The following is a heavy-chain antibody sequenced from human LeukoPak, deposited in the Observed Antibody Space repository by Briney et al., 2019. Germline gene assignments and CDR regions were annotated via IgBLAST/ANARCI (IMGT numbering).Heavy chain of an antibody. D-gene: IGHD3-16*01. CDR2: IYYSGST. Sequence: PSETLSLTCTVSGGSVSSGSYYWSWIRQPPGKGLEWIGSIYYSGSTYYNPSLKSRVTVSVDTSKNQFSLKLSSVTAADTAVYYCVRGSTLRHYQYWGQGTLVTVSS. CDR3: VRGSTLRHYQY. V-gene: IGHV4-39*01. J-gene: IGHJ4*02. CDR1: GGSVSSGSYY.